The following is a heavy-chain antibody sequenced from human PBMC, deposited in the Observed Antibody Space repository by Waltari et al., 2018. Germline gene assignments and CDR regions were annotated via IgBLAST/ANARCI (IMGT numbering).Heavy chain of an antibody. CDR3: ARGGVGYCSSTSCPRDFDY. CDR2: IYPGDADT. CDR1: GYSFTSYW. J-gene: IGHJ4*02. D-gene: IGHD2-2*01. V-gene: IGHV5-51*01. Sequence: EVQLAQSGAEVKQPGESLKISCKGSGYSFTSYWIGWVRQMPGKGLDWMGIIYPGDADTRYSPSFQGQVTISADKSISTAYLQWSSLKASDTAMYYCARGGVGYCSSTSCPRDFDYWGQGTLVTVSS.